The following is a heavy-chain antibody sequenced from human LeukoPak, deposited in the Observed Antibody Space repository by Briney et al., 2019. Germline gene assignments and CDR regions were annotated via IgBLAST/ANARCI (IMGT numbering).Heavy chain of an antibody. Sequence: GGSLRLSCAASGFTFSTYGMHWVRQAPGKGLEWVSYISSSSSTIYYADSVKGRFTISRDNAKNSLYLQMNSLRAEDTAVYYCARNAFVDCSTTSCYNDYWGQGTLVTVSS. CDR2: ISSSSSTI. J-gene: IGHJ4*02. V-gene: IGHV3-48*01. CDR1: GFTFSTYG. CDR3: ARNAFVDCSTTSCYNDY. D-gene: IGHD2-2*02.